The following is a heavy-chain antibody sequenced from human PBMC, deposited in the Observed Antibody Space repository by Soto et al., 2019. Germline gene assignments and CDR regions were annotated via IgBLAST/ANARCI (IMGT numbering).Heavy chain of an antibody. V-gene: IGHV3-74*01. J-gene: IGHJ6*03. CDR3: VRETPSVDHYYFYIDV. CDR2: VNSDGSFT. CDR1: GLTFSSYW. D-gene: IGHD2-2*01. Sequence: EVQLVESGGGLVQPGGSLRLSCAASGLTFSSYWMHWVRQVPGKGLVWVSRVNSDGSFTTYADSVKGRFTISRDNAKNTLYLQMNSLRAEDTDLYYCVRETPSVDHYYFYIDVWGNGTTVTVSS.